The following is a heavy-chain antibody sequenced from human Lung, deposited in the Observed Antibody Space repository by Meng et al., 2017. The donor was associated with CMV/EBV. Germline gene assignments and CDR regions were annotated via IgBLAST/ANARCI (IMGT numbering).Heavy chain of an antibody. CDR2: IVVGSGNT. Sequence: SVKVSCKASGFTFTSSAVQWVRQARGQRLEWIGWIVVGSGNTNYAQKFQERVTITRDMSTSTAYMELSSLRSEDTAVYYCGIVVVPAAIGVDAFDIWGQGXMVTVSS. D-gene: IGHD2-2*02. CDR1: GFTFTSSA. CDR3: GIVVVPAAIGVDAFDI. V-gene: IGHV1-58*01. J-gene: IGHJ3*02.